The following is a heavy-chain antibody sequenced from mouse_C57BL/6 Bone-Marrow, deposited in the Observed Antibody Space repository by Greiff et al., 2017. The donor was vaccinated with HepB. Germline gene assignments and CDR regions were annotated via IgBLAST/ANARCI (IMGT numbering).Heavy chain of an antibody. J-gene: IGHJ3*01. Sequence: VMLVESGPGLVAPSQSLSITCTVSGFSFTSYGVDWVRQPPGKGLEWVGVIWGGGSTNYNSALMSRLSISQDNSKSQGFLKMNSLQTDDTAMYYCAKQDGSRPFAYWGQGTLVTVSA. V-gene: IGHV2-9*01. CDR1: GFSFTSYG. D-gene: IGHD1-1*01. CDR3: AKQDGSRPFAY. CDR2: IWGGGST.